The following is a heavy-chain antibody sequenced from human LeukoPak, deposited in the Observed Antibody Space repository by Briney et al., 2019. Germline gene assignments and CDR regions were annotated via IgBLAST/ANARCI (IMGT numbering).Heavy chain of an antibody. CDR2: ISTSSSYI. V-gene: IGHV3-21*01. CDR1: GFTFSSYS. Sequence: GGSLRLSCAASGFTFSSYSMNWVRQAPGKGLEWVSFISTSSSYIYYADSMKGRFTISRDNAKNSLYLQMNSLRAEDTAVYYCARDVNWNYCDYWGHGTLVTVSS. D-gene: IGHD1-20*01. J-gene: IGHJ4*01. CDR3: ARDVNWNYCDY.